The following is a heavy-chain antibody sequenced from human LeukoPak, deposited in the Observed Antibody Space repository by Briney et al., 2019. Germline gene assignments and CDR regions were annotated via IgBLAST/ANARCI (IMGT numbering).Heavy chain of an antibody. D-gene: IGHD2-2*01. Sequence: SETLSLTCTVSGGSISSSSYYWGWIRQPPGKGLEWIGEIYHSGSTNYNPSLKSRVTISVDKSKNQFSLKLSSVTAADTAVYYCARYEIEGGSTSCYANYWGQGTLVAVSS. V-gene: IGHV4-39*07. CDR1: GGSISSSSYY. CDR3: ARYEIEGGSTSCYANY. J-gene: IGHJ4*02. CDR2: IYHSGST.